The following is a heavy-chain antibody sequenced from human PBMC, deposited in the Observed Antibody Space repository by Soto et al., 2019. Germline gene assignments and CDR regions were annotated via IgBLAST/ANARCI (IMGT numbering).Heavy chain of an antibody. D-gene: IGHD7-27*01. J-gene: IGHJ5*02. CDR3: ARLGIRNWFAP. CDR2: IYPGDSDT. Sequence: GESLKISCKGSGYSFTSYWIGWVRQMPGKGLEWMGIIYPGDSDTRYSPSFQGQVTISADKPISTAYLKWISLKASDTAMYYGARLGIRNWFAPWGQGTMVTVSS. CDR1: GYSFTSYW. V-gene: IGHV5-51*01.